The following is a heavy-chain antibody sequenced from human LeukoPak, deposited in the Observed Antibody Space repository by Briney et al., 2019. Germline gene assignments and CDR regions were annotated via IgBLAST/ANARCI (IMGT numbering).Heavy chain of an antibody. CDR3: ARRGRDGYTGYAFDI. D-gene: IGHD5-24*01. V-gene: IGHV4-59*08. Sequence: SETLSLTCTVSGGSISSYFWSWIRQPPGKGLEWIGYVSYSGSTNYNPSLKSRVTISVDTSKNQFSLKLSSVTAADTAVYYCARRGRDGYTGYAFDIWGQGTMVTVSS. CDR1: GGSISSYF. CDR2: VSYSGST. J-gene: IGHJ3*02.